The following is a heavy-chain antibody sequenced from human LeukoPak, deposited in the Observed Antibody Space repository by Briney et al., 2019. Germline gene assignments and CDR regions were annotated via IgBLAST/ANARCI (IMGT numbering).Heavy chain of an antibody. Sequence: GRSLRLSCAASGFTFSSYAMHWVRQAPGKGLEWVAVISYDGSNKYYADSVKGRFTISRDNAKNSLYLQMNSLRAEDTAVYYCARDDAGFGESYYYGMDVWGQGTTVTVSS. CDR1: GFTFSSYA. CDR3: ARDDAGFGESYYYGMDV. CDR2: ISYDGSNK. D-gene: IGHD3-10*01. V-gene: IGHV3-30-3*01. J-gene: IGHJ6*02.